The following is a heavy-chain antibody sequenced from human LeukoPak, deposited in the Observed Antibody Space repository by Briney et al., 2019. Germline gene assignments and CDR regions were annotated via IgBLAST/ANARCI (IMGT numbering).Heavy chain of an antibody. D-gene: IGHD6-6*01. CDR2: ISSSSSYI. J-gene: IGHJ4*02. CDR3: ARDRTGIAARYFDY. V-gene: IGHV3-21*01. CDR1: GFTFSSYS. Sequence: GGSLRLSCAASGFTFSSYSMNWVRQAPGKGLEWVSSISSSSSYIYYADSVKVRFTISRDNAKNSLYLQMNSLRAEDTAVYYCARDRTGIAARYFDYWGQGTLVTVSS.